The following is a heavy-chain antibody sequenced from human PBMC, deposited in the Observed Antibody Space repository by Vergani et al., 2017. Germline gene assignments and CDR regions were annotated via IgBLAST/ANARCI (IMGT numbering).Heavy chain of an antibody. J-gene: IGHJ5*02. CDR1: GFTFSSYA. D-gene: IGHD2-2*02. CDR2: ISGSGGST. Sequence: EVQLVESGGGLVQPGGSLRLSCAASGFTFSSYAMSWVRQAPGKGLEWVSAISGSGGSTYYADSVKGRFTISRDNSKNTLYLQMNSLRAEDTAVYYCARAPPVVPAAIGWFDPWGQGTLVTVSS. V-gene: IGHV3-23*04. CDR3: ARAPPVVPAAIGWFDP.